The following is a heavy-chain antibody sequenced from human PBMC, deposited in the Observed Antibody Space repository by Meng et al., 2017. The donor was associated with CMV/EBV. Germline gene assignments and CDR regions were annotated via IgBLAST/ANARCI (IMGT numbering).Heavy chain of an antibody. Sequence: SVQVSCKASGGTFSSYSITWVRQAPGHGLEWMGRIIPMLGIANYAQKFQGRVTITADRSTSTAYMELSSLRSEDTAVYYCASQYCYGTSCYDYYYYYAMDVWGQGTTVTVSS. J-gene: IGHJ6*02. CDR1: GGTFSSYS. D-gene: IGHD2-2*01. CDR2: IIPMLGIA. CDR3: ASQYCYGTSCYDYYYYYAMDV. V-gene: IGHV1-69*02.